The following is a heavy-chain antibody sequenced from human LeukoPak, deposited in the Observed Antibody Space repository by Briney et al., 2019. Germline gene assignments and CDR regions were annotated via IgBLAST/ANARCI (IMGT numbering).Heavy chain of an antibody. V-gene: IGHV3-48*04. CDR2: ISSSSSTI. D-gene: IGHD6-19*01. CDR3: AREEGGWYNWFDP. CDR1: GFTFSSYS. Sequence: PGGSLRLSCAASGFTFSSYSMNWVRQAPGKGLEWVSYISSSSSTIYYADSVKGRFTISRDNAKNSLYLQMNSLRAEDTAVYYCAREEGGWYNWFDPWGQGTLVIVSS. J-gene: IGHJ5*02.